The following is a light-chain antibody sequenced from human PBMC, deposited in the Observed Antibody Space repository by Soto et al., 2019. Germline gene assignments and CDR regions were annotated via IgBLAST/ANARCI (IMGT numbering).Light chain of an antibody. CDR2: AAS. V-gene: IGKV1-39*01. J-gene: IGKJ2*01. Sequence: DIQMTQSPSSLSASVGDRVTITCRAGQSTSIYVNWYQQKPGKAPKLLIYAASSLQSGVPSRFSGSESGTAFTLTISSLQPEDFATYYCPQSYSHPYTFGQGTKLEIK. CDR1: QSTSIY. CDR3: PQSYSHPYT.